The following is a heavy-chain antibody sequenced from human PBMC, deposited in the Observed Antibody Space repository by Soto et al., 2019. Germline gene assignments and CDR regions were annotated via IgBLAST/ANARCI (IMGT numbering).Heavy chain of an antibody. CDR3: AREVRFLEWPQYGPNNWFDP. CDR2: ISSSGSTI. CDR1: GFTFSSYE. D-gene: IGHD3-3*01. J-gene: IGHJ5*02. Sequence: EVQLVESGGGLVQPGGSLRLSCAASGFTFSSYEMNWVRQAPGQGLEWVSYISSSGSTIYYADSVKGRFTISGDNAKNSLYLQMNSLRAEDTAVYYCAREVRFLEWPQYGPNNWFDPWGQGTLVTVSS. V-gene: IGHV3-48*03.